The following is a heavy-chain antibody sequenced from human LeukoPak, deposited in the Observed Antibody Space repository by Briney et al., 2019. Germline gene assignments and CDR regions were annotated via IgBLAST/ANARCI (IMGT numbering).Heavy chain of an antibody. D-gene: IGHD1-1*01. CDR3: ARKGNGALDI. CDR1: GFTFRNYA. J-gene: IGHJ3*02. Sequence: GGSLRLSCAASGFTFRNYAMSWVRQAPGKGLEWVSDISDTGGSTNYVGSVKGRFTISRDNSKNTLYLQMNSLRAEDTAVYYCARKGNGALDIWGQGTMVTVSS. V-gene: IGHV3-23*01. CDR2: ISDTGGST.